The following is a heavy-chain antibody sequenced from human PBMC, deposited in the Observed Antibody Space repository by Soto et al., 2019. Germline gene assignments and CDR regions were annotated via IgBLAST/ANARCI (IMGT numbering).Heavy chain of an antibody. J-gene: IGHJ6*02. D-gene: IGHD6-19*01. CDR1: GYTFTSYA. V-gene: IGHV1-3*01. CDR2: INAGNGNT. CDR3: ASEGIAVAGTVYYYYGMDV. Sequence: ASVKVSCKASGYTFTSYAMHWVRQAPGQRLEWMGWINAGNGNTKYSQKFQGRVTITRDTSASTAYMELSSLRSEDTAVYYCASEGIAVAGTVYYYYGMDVWGQGTTVTVSS.